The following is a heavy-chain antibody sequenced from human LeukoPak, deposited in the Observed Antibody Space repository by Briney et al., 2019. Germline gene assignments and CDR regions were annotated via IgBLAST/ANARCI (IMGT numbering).Heavy chain of an antibody. J-gene: IGHJ3*02. V-gene: IGHV5-10-1*01. Sequence: GESLKIFCKGSGYSFTSYWISWVRQMPGKGLEWMGRIDPSDSYTNYSPSFQGHVTISAGKSISTAYLQWSSLKASDTAMYYCARHTPGLWFGDNDAFDIWGQGTMVTVSS. CDR2: IDPSDSYT. D-gene: IGHD3-10*01. CDR3: ARHTPGLWFGDNDAFDI. CDR1: GYSFTSYW.